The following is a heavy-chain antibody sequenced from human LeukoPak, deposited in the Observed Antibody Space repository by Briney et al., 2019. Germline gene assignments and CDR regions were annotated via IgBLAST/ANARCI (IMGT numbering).Heavy chain of an antibody. D-gene: IGHD3-10*01. J-gene: IGHJ4*02. CDR3: AKEVRDLPYDY. V-gene: IGHV3-23*01. Sequence: GGSLRLSCAASGFTFSSYAMTWVRQAPGKGLEWVSAISGSGGSTYYTDSVKGRFTISRDNSKNTLFLQMNSLRAEDTAVYYCAKEVRDLPYDYWGRGTLVTVSS. CDR2: ISGSGGST. CDR1: GFTFSSYA.